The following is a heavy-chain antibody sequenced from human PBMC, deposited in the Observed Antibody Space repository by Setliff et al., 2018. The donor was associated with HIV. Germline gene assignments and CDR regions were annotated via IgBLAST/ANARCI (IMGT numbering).Heavy chain of an antibody. V-gene: IGHV4-59*08. CDR2: IYKSGST. CDR3: VRQGAVTGHSFDS. D-gene: IGHD6-19*01. Sequence: SETLSLTCSVSGGSISTYHWSWIRQPPGKGLEWIGYIYKSGSTNYSPSLKSRVTISPGTSKNQFSLRLSSVTAADTAVYYCVRQGAVTGHSFDSWGPGALVTVSS. J-gene: IGHJ4*02. CDR1: GGSISTYH.